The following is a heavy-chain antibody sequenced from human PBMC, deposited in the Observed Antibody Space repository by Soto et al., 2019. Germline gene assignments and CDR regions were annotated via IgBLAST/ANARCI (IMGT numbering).Heavy chain of an antibody. V-gene: IGHV1-8*01. J-gene: IGHJ5*02. CDR2: MNPNSGNT. CDR3: ARERSAAGTGWFDP. D-gene: IGHD6-13*01. CDR1: GYTFTSYD. Sequence: QVQLVQSGAEVKKPGASVKVSCKASGYTFTSYDINWVRQATGQGLESMGWMNPNSGNTGYAQKFQGRVTMTRNTSISTGYMELSSLRSEDTAVYYCARERSAAGTGWFDPWGQGTLVTVSS.